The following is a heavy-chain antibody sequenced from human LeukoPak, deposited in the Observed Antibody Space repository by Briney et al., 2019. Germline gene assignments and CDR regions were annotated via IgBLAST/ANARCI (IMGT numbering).Heavy chain of an antibody. Sequence: GGSLRLSCAASGFTFSNYAMSRVRQAPGKGLEWVSYISSSSSTIYYADPVKGRFTISRDNAKNSLYLQMNSLRDEDTAVYYCARGSSSSLIWGQGTMVTVSS. J-gene: IGHJ3*02. V-gene: IGHV3-48*02. CDR1: GFTFSNYA. D-gene: IGHD6-13*01. CDR2: ISSSSSTI. CDR3: ARGSSSSLI.